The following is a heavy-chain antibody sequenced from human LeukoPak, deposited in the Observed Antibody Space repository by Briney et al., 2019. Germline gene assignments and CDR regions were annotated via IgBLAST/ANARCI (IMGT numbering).Heavy chain of an antibody. CDR3: ARYGDYVDY. CDR2: ISASGST. D-gene: IGHD4-17*01. Sequence: PSETLSLTCTVSGGPIRSYYWGWVRQPAGKRLEWIGRISASGSTDYNPSLKSRVTMSVDTSKNQFSLRLSSVTAADTAVYYCARYGDYVDYWGQGTLVTVSS. V-gene: IGHV4-4*07. J-gene: IGHJ4*02. CDR1: GGPIRSYY.